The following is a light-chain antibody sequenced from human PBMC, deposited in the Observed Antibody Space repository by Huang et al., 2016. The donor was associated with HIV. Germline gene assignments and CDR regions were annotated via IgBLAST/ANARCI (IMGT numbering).Light chain of an antibody. CDR3: QQYYSSPLT. Sequence: IVMTQSPDSLAVSLGERANINCKSSQSVLYSSSNKNYLAWYQQKPGQPPKLLIYWASTRESGFPDRFSGRGSGTDFTLTISSLQAEDVAVYYCQQYYSSPLTFGPGTKVDIK. V-gene: IGKV4-1*01. CDR2: WAS. CDR1: QSVLYSSSNKNY. J-gene: IGKJ3*01.